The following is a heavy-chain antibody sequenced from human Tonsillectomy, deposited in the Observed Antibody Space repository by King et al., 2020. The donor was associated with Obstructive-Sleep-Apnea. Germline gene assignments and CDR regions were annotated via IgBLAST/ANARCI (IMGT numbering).Heavy chain of an antibody. Sequence: QLVQSGGGLVQPGGSLKLSVAASGFTFSVSAMHWVRQASGQGLEWFGRIRSIANSYATAYAASVKGRLSIPRDDSKNTAHLQMNSLKTEDTAVYYCPRPGSIAAAGSIFPGFDPWGQGTLVTVSS. CDR2: IRSIANSYAT. CDR3: PRPGSIAAAGSIFPGFDP. V-gene: IGHV3-73*01. D-gene: IGHD6-13*01. J-gene: IGHJ5*02. CDR1: GFTFSVSA.